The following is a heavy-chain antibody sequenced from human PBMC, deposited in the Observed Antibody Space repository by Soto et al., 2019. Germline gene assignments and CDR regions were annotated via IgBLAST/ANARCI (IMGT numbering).Heavy chain of an antibody. J-gene: IGHJ6*01. Sequence: PGESLKISCEGSGYSFTSYWIRWVRQMPGKGLEWMGRIDPSDSYTNYSPSFQGHVTISADKSISTAYLQWRRLKAPDTAMYYCSTNYGSGSRLSGGFEFWGKGKRVTVSS. D-gene: IGHD3-10*01. CDR3: STNYGSGSRLSGGFEF. CDR2: IDPSDSYT. V-gene: IGHV5-10-1*01. CDR1: GYSFTSYW.